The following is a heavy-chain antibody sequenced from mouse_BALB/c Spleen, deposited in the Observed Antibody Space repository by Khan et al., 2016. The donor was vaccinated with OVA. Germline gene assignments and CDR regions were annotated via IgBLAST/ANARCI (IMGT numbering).Heavy chain of an antibody. CDR2: IWGDGST. J-gene: IGHJ4*01. V-gene: IGHV2-3*01. D-gene: IGHD2-1*01. CDR1: GLSLTIYG. Sequence: QVQLQESGPGLVASSQSLSITCTVSGLSLTIYGVNWVRQPPGKGLEWLGVIWGDGSTNYHSALISRLSITKDNSKSQVFLKLNSLQTDDTATYYCAKFEYHGNFYAMDYWGQGTSVTVSS. CDR3: AKFEYHGNFYAMDY.